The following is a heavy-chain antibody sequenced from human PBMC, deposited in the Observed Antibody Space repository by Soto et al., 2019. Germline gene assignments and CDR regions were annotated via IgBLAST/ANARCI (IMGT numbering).Heavy chain of an antibody. D-gene: IGHD2-2*02. CDR1: GFTFSSYS. CDR3: ARESLGYCSTSNCYKVDY. Sequence: KPGGSLRLSCAASGFTFSSYSMNWVRQAPGKGLEWVSSISSSSSYIYYADSVKGRFTISRNNAKNSLYLQMNSLRAEDTAVYYXARESLGYCSTSNCYKVDYWGQGTLVTVSS. J-gene: IGHJ4*02. CDR2: ISSSSSYI. V-gene: IGHV3-21*01.